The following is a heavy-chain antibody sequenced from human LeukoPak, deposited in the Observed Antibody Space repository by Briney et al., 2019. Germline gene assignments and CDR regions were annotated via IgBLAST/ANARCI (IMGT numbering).Heavy chain of an antibody. D-gene: IGHD6-13*01. CDR2: MNPNSGNT. CDR3: ARTSSSWGNWFDP. Sequence: ASVKVSCKASGYTFTNRDINWVRQASGQGLEWMGWMNPNSGNTAYAQKFQGRVTMTRSTSISTAYMELSSLTSEDTAVYHCARTSSSWGNWFDPWGQGTLVTVSS. CDR1: GYTFTNRD. V-gene: IGHV1-8*01. J-gene: IGHJ5*02.